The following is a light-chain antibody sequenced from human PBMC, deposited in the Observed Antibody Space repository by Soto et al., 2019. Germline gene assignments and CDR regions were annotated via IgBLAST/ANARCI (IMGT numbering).Light chain of an antibody. CDR3: QQGYSRPIT. CDR1: QRISSY. CDR2: AAS. Sequence: QVTLSQSSLSAXVGDXVTIXXRASQRISSYLNWCQQKPGKAPKLLIYAASILKSGVPSRFSGSGSGTDFTLTFSSLQAEDFVTYYCQQGYSRPITFGQST. V-gene: IGKV1-39*01. J-gene: IGKJ5*01.